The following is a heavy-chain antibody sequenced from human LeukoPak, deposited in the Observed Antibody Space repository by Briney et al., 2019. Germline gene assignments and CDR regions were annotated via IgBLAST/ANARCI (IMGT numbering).Heavy chain of an antibody. V-gene: IGHV3-30*03. J-gene: IGHJ3*02. D-gene: IGHD2-2*01. Sequence: GGSLRLSCAASGFTFSSYGMHWVRQAPGKGLEWVAVISYDGSNKYYADSVKGRFTISRDNAKNSLYLQMNSLRAEDTAVYYCARDLRYCSSTSCYAPKETAAFDIWGQGTMVTVSS. CDR3: ARDLRYCSSTSCYAPKETAAFDI. CDR1: GFTFSSYG. CDR2: ISYDGSNK.